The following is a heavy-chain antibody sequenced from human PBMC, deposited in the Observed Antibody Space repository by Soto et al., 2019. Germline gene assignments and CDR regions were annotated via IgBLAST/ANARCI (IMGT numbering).Heavy chain of an antibody. V-gene: IGHV5-51*01. Sequence: GESLKISCQAFGYSFTSHWIGWVRQMPGKGLEWMGIIYPGDSDTRYSPSFQGQVTISADKSISTAYLQWSSLKASDTAIYYCASCCGGDRPSWGQGTLVTVSS. CDR2: IYPGDSDT. CDR1: GYSFTSHW. D-gene: IGHD2-21*02. CDR3: ASCCGGDRPS. J-gene: IGHJ4*02.